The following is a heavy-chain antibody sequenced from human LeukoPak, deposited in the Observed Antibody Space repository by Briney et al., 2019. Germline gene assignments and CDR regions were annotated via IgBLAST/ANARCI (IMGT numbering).Heavy chain of an antibody. Sequence: ASVKVSCKASGYTFTGYYMHWVRQAPGQGLEWMGWINPNSGDTKYAQKFQGRVTVTRDTSSSTAYMDLNSLISDDTAVYYCARVQYQLLFEGNWFDPWGQGTLVTVSS. V-gene: IGHV1-2*02. CDR2: INPNSGDT. CDR1: GYTFTGYY. D-gene: IGHD2-2*01. CDR3: ARVQYQLLFEGNWFDP. J-gene: IGHJ5*02.